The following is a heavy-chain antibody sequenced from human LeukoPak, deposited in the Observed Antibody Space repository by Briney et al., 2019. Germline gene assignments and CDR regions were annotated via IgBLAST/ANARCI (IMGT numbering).Heavy chain of an antibody. J-gene: IGHJ3*02. CDR1: GYTFTSYG. V-gene: IGHV1-8*03. CDR3: ARGKGRFLEPDAFDI. D-gene: IGHD3-3*01. CDR2: MNPNSGNT. Sequence: ASVKVSCKASGYTFTSYGISWVRQAPGQGLEWMGWMNPNSGNTGYAQKFQGRVTITRNTSISTAYMELSSLRSEDTAVYYCARGKGRFLEPDAFDIWGQGTVVTVSS.